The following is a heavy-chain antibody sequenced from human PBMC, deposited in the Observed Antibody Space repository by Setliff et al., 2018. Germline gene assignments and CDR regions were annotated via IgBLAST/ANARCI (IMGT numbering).Heavy chain of an antibody. D-gene: IGHD4-17*01. CDR1: GASISTYY. CDR2: IYYSGGT. V-gene: IGHV4-59*01. CDR3: ARDRGHDYGGLDI. J-gene: IGHJ3*02. Sequence: SETLSLTCTVSGASISTYYWSWIRQPPGKGLEWIGYIYYSGGTNYNPSLKSRVTISVDTSKNQFALKLSSVTAADTAVYYCARDRGHDYGGLDIWGQGTMVTVSS.